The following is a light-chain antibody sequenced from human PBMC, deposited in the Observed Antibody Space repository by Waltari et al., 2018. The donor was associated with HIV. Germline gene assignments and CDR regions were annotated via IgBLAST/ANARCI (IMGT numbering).Light chain of an antibody. CDR2: DAS. Sequence: DIVMTQTQPCLGVSLGERVTNNGKSSQSVFYNSNSQNYLAWFQQKPRQPPNLLIYDASTRESGVPDRFSGSGSGIHFTLTITSLQAEDLAIYYCMQYYSPPLTFGGGTRVDI. CDR3: MQYYSPPLT. V-gene: IGKV4-1*01. CDR1: QSVFYNSNSQNY. J-gene: IGKJ4*01.